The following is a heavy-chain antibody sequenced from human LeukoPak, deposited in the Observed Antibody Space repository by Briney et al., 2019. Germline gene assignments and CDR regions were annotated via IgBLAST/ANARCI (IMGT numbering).Heavy chain of an antibody. J-gene: IGHJ4*02. D-gene: IGHD3-22*01. Sequence: SVKVSCKASGGTFSSYAISWVRQAPGQGLEWMGGIIPIFGTANCAQKFQGRVTITADESTSTAYMELSSLRSEDTAVYYCARDPALDYDRSDDNYWGQGTLVTVSS. CDR2: IIPIFGTA. CDR1: GGTFSSYA. V-gene: IGHV1-69*13. CDR3: ARDPALDYDRSDDNY.